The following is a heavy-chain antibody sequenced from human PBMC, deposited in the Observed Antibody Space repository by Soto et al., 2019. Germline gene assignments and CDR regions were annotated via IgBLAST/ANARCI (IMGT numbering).Heavy chain of an antibody. Sequence: QVQLQESGPGLVKPSQTLSLTCTVSGGSISSGGYYWSWIRQHPGKGLEWIGYIYYSGRTYYYPSLNSRAIISVHTSQNQSSLQQSSVTAADTVVYYCAMIPRYWGQGTLVTVSS. V-gene: IGHV4-31*03. D-gene: IGHD3-16*01. CDR3: AMIPRY. CDR1: GGSISSGGYY. CDR2: IYYSGRT. J-gene: IGHJ4*02.